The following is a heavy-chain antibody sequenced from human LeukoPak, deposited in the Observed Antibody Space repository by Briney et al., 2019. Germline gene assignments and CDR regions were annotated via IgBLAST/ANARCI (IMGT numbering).Heavy chain of an antibody. CDR1: GFTFSSYS. CDR3: ARDLIRDYSNYPNENWFDP. J-gene: IGHJ5*02. Sequence: GGSLRLSCAASGFTFSSYSMNWVRQAPGKGLEWVSSISSSSSYIYYADSVKGRFTISGDNAKNSLYLQMNSLRAEDTAVYYCARDLIRDYSNYPNENWFDPWGQGTLVTVSS. V-gene: IGHV3-21*01. D-gene: IGHD4-11*01. CDR2: ISSSSSYI.